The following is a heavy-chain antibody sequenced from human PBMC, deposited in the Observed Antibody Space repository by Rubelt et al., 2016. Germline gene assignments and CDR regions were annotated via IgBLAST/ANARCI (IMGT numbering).Heavy chain of an antibody. CDR3: ARESSSGWYIDY. V-gene: IGHV1-2*06. CDR2: INPNSGGT. D-gene: IGHD6-19*01. Sequence: QVQLVQSGAEVKKPGASVKVSCKASGYTFTGYYMHWVRQAPGQGLEWVGRINPNSGGTNYAQKFQGTATTTRDTAITTAYMELSRLRSDDTAVFYCARESSSGWYIDYWGQGTLVTVSS. CDR1: GYTFTGYY. J-gene: IGHJ4*02.